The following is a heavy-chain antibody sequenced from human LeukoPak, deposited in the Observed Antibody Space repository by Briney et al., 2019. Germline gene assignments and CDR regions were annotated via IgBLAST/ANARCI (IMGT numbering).Heavy chain of an antibody. CDR2: IYYSGST. CDR1: GGSISSYY. D-gene: IGHD5-18*01. CDR3: ASEVDTAMGSFDY. J-gene: IGHJ4*02. V-gene: IGHV4-59*08. Sequence: SETLSLTCTVSGGSISSYYWSWIRQPPGKGLEWIGYIYYSGSTNYNPSLKSRVTISVDTSKNQFSLKLSSVTAADTAVYYCASEVDTAMGSFDYWGQGTLVTVSS.